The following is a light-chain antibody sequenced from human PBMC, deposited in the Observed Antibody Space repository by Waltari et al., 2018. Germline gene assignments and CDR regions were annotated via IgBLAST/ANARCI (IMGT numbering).Light chain of an antibody. CDR1: SSDVAGYPL. CDR2: EVS. CDR3: CAFAGYGVYV. Sequence: SALTQPASVSGSPGQSITISCTESSSDVAGYPLLSWYHHHPGGAPKLLIYEVSKRPSGVSSRFSGSKSGKTASLTISGLQAEDEGDYYCCAFAGYGVYVFGSGTHVAVL. J-gene: IGLJ1*01. V-gene: IGLV2-23*02.